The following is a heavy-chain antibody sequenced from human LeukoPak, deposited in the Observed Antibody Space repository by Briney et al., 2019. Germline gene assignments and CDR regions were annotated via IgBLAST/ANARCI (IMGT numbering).Heavy chain of an antibody. V-gene: IGHV3-23*01. J-gene: IGHJ4*02. CDR3: AKVFSGSYFFPFDY. CDR2: ISGSGGST. D-gene: IGHD1-26*01. CDR1: GFTFSSYA. Sequence: GGSLRLSCAASGFTFSSYAMSWVRQAPGKGLEWVSAISGSGGSTYYADSVKGRFTISRDNSKNTVYLQMNSLRAEDTAVYYCAKVFSGSYFFPFDYWGQGTLVTVSS.